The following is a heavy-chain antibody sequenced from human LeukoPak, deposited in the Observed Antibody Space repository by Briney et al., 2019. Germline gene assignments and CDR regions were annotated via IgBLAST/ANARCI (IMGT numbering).Heavy chain of an antibody. CDR2: IKQDGSEK. CDR1: GFTFSSYE. CDR3: AREEWELLRYYYYYMDV. J-gene: IGHJ6*03. D-gene: IGHD1-26*01. Sequence: GGSLRLSCAASGFTFSSYEMNWVRQAPGKGLEWVANIKQDGSEKYYVDSVKGRFTISRDNAKNSLYLQMNSLRAEDTAVYYCAREEWELLRYYYYYMDVWGKGTTVTVSS. V-gene: IGHV3-7*01.